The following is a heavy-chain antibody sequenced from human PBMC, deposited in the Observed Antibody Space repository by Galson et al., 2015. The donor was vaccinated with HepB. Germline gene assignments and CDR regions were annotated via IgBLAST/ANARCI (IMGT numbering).Heavy chain of an antibody. CDR1: GYTFSNYG. V-gene: IGHV1-18*01. J-gene: IGHJ5*02. CDR3: ARSTVTSSSDWFDP. CDR2: INTNNGNT. D-gene: IGHD4-11*01. Sequence: SVKVSCKASGYTFSNYGISWVRQAPRQGLEWMGWINTNNGNTKFAQNFQGRITMTTGTSTSTVSMDLRSLRSDDTAVYYCARSTVTSSSDWFDPWGQGTLATVSS.